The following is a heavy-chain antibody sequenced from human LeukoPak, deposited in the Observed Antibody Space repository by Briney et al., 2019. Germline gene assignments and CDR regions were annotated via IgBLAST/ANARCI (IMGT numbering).Heavy chain of an antibody. CDR2: ISSSSNYI. V-gene: IGHV3-21*04. CDR1: GLTFSSHS. J-gene: IGHJ4*02. CDR3: AKDLGRYRNNFFDY. Sequence: PGGSLRLSRAASGLTFSSHSMNWVRQAPGKGLEWVSSISSSSNYIYYADSVKGRFTISRDDAKNTLYLQMNRLRADDTAVYYCAKDLGRYRNNFFDYWGQGNLVTVSS. D-gene: IGHD2-15*01.